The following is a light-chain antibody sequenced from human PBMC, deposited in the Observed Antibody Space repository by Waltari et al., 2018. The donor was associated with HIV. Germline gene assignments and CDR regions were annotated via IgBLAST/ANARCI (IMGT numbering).Light chain of an antibody. J-gene: IGKJ4*01. CDR2: WAS. V-gene: IGKV4-1*01. Sequence: DIVMTQSPDSLALSLGERATINCKSSRSILYNSNNKNYLAWYQQKPGQPPQLLIYWASTREFGVPDRFSGSGSGTNFTLTISSLQTEDVAVYYCQQYFNAPITFGGGTRVEI. CDR3: QQYFNAPIT. CDR1: RSILYNSNNKNY.